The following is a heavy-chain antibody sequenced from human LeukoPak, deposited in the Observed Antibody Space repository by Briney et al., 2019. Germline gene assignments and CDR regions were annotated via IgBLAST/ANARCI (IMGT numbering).Heavy chain of an antibody. D-gene: IGHD4-23*01. CDR3: ARGDYGGNSDY. Sequence: GGSLRLSCATSGFTFSIYWMHWVRQAPGKGLVWVSRINTDGSSTSYADSVKGRFTTSRDNAKNTLYLQMNSLRAEDTAVYYCARGDYGGNSDYWGQGTLVTVSS. V-gene: IGHV3-74*01. CDR1: GFTFSIYW. J-gene: IGHJ4*02. CDR2: INTDGSST.